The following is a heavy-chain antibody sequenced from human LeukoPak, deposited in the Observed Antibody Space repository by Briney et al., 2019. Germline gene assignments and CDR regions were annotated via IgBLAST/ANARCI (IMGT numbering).Heavy chain of an antibody. CDR1: GFIFHEYA. D-gene: IGHD6-19*01. Sequence: GGSLRLSCAASGFIFHEYAMHWVRHGPGKGLEWVSGISWNSGRIDYADSVKGRFTISRDNAKNSLYLQMNSLRAEGTALYYCAKGTVPVADSEFDYWGQGTLVTVSS. J-gene: IGHJ4*02. CDR2: ISWNSGRI. V-gene: IGHV3-9*01. CDR3: AKGTVPVADSEFDY.